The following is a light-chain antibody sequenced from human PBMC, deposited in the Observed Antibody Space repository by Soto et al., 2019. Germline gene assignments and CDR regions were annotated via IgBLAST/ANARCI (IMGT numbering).Light chain of an antibody. V-gene: IGKV3-20*01. Sequence: ENVLTQSPVTLSLSPGERATLSCRASQSVTSNKVAWFQQKPGQAPRLLIRAASSRATGIPDRFSGSGSATDFTLTISSMEPEDFAAYYCQQYGSPPPYTFGQGTKLEIK. CDR3: QQYGSPPPYT. CDR2: AAS. CDR1: QSVTSNK. J-gene: IGKJ2*01.